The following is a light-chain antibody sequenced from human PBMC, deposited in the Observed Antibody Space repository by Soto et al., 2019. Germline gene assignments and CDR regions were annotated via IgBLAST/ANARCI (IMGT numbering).Light chain of an antibody. CDR2: DAS. CDR3: QQRSNWPIT. V-gene: IGKV3-11*01. J-gene: IGKJ5*01. Sequence: EMVMTQSPATLSVSPGERAPLSCRASQSVSHKLAWYQQKPGQAPRLLIYDASNRATGIPARFSGSGSGTDFTLTIGTLEPEDFAVYYCQQRSNWPITFGQGTRLEIK. CDR1: QSVSHK.